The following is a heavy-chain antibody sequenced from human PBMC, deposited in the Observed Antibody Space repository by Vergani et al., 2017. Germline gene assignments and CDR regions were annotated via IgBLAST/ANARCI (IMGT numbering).Heavy chain of an antibody. J-gene: IGHJ4*02. CDR3: ARAYKINEGDGLDV. CDR2: IIPIFKTP. V-gene: IGHV1-69*13. CDR1: GGAFSAYG. Sequence: QVHLVQSGAEVKKPGSSVKVSCKTSGGAFSAYGLDWVRQAPGQGLEWMGRIIPIFKTPIYAQKFQGRVTITADESTDTVYMQLSSLISDDTAMYYCARAYKINEGDGLDVWGQGTLVTVSS. D-gene: IGHD5-24*01.